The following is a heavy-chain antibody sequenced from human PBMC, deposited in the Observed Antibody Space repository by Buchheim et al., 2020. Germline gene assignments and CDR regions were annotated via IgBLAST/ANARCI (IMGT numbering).Heavy chain of an antibody. CDR1: GFTFSRCW. V-gene: IGHV3-74*01. J-gene: IGHJ4*02. Sequence: EVQLVESGGGLVQPGGSLRLSCAASGFTFSRCWMHWVRQVPGKGLEWVSRVNPDGSDTVYADSVKGRFTVSRDNAKNTLYLQMSSLGVDDTAVYYCTRDKKDFWGQGT. CDR3: TRDKKDF. CDR2: VNPDGSDT.